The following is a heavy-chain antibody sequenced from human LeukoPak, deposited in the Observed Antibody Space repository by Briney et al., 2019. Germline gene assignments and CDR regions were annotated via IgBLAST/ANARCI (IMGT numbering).Heavy chain of an antibody. Sequence: SETLSLTCTVSGGSISSGGYYWSWIRQHPGKGLERIGYIYYSGSTYYNPSLKSRVTISVDTSKNQFSLKLSSVTAADTAVYYCARAQRYYDSSGYYFLYWGQGTLVTVSS. CDR2: IYYSGST. CDR3: ARAQRYYDSSGYYFLY. CDR1: GGSISSGGYY. D-gene: IGHD3-22*01. J-gene: IGHJ4*02. V-gene: IGHV4-31*03.